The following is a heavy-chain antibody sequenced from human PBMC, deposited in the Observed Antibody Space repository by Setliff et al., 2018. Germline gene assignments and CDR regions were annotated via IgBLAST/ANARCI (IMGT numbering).Heavy chain of an antibody. CDR2: INHSGST. Sequence: SETLSLTCTVSGGSIGSTNYYWGWIRQPPGKGLEWIGEINHSGSTNYNPSLKSRVTISVDTSKNKFSLKLSSVTAADTALYYCTVYNTGSSKDHYWGQGTPVTVSS. CDR1: GGSIGSTNYY. J-gene: IGHJ4*02. CDR3: TVYNTGSSKDHY. V-gene: IGHV4-39*07. D-gene: IGHD2-8*02.